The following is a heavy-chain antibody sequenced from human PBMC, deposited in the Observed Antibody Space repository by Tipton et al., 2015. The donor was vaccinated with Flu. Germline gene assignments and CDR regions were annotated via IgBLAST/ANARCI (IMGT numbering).Heavy chain of an antibody. CDR2: VSRSGDT. CDR1: GDSISSDYY. D-gene: IGHD3-16*01. Sequence: TLSLTCAVSGDSISSDYYWGWIRQFPGKGLEGIGTVSRSGDTNYNPSHRSRVTISIDRSKNQFSLNLRSVTAADTAVYYCARGTRGGVGPRLPAETWGHGNLGTVSS. V-gene: IGHV4-38-2*01. J-gene: IGHJ4*01. CDR3: ARGTRGGVGPRLPAET.